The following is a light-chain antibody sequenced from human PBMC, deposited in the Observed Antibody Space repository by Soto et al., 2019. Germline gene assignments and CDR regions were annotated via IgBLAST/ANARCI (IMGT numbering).Light chain of an antibody. V-gene: IGLV2-14*01. CDR1: SSDVGRYNY. J-gene: IGLJ1*01. CDR2: EVS. Sequence: QSVLTQPASVSGSPGQSITISCTGTSSDVGRYNYVSWYQQHPGKAPKLMIYEVSNRPSGVSDRFSGSKSGNTASLTISGLQAEDEADYYCSSYTTSSTPYYVFGTGTKVTVL. CDR3: SSYTTSSTPYYV.